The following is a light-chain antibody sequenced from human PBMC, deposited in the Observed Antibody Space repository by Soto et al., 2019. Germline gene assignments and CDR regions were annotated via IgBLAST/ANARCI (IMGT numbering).Light chain of an antibody. CDR1: SSNIGAGYD. Sequence: QSVLTQPPSVSGAPWQRVTIFCTGSSSNIGAGYDVHWYQQLPGTAPKLLIYDNNNRPSGVPDRFSGSKSGTSASLAITGLQAEDEADYYCQSHDISLDDSYVFGTGTKVTVL. J-gene: IGLJ1*01. CDR3: QSHDISLDDSYV. V-gene: IGLV1-40*01. CDR2: DNN.